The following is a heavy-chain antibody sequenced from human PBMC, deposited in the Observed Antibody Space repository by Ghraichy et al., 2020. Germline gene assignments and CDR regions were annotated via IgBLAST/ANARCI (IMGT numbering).Heavy chain of an antibody. CDR1: GFPLTSYA. V-gene: IGHV3-7*01. CDR3: ARDRGPNCLDY. J-gene: IGHJ4*02. CDR2: IKQDGSEK. Sequence: GGSLRPSCAVSGFPLTSYAMNWVRQAPGKGLEWVANIKQDGSEKYYVDSVKGRFTISRDNTKSSLYLQMNSLRAEDTAVYYCARDRGPNCLDYWGQGTLVTVSS. D-gene: IGHD1-1*01.